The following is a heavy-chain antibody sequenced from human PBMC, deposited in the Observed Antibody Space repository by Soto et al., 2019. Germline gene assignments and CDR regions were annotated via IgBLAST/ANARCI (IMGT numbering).Heavy chain of an antibody. D-gene: IGHD6-13*01. V-gene: IGHV4-31*03. CDR2: IYYSGST. CDR3: ARAKIAAAPSFFDY. CDR1: GGSISSGGYY. J-gene: IGHJ4*02. Sequence: QVQLQESGPGLVKPSQTLSLTCTVSGGSISSGGYYWSWIRQHPGKGLEWIGYIYYSGSTYYNPSIKSRVTITVDTSKNQFSLKLSSVTAADTAVYYCARAKIAAAPSFFDYWGQGTLVTVSS.